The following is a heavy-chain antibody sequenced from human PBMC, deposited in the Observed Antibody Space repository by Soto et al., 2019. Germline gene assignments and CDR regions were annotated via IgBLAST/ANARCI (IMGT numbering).Heavy chain of an antibody. CDR1: GGSISSGEYY. CDR3: ARGRKLRYFDWPTGYYYGMDV. V-gene: IGHV4-39*07. D-gene: IGHD3-9*01. Sequence: SETLSLICTVSGGSISSGEYYWTWIRQPPGKGLEWIGEINHSGSTNYNPSLKSRVTISVDTSKNQFSLKLSSVTAADTAVYYCARGRKLRYFDWPTGYYYGMDVWGQGTTVTVSS. J-gene: IGHJ6*02. CDR2: INHSGST.